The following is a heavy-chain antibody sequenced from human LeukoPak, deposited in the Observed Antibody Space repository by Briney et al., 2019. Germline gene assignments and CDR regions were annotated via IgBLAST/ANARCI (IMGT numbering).Heavy chain of an antibody. CDR3: ARAQYYSDSAGYYYLHY. J-gene: IGHJ4*02. V-gene: IGHV3-48*01. Sequence: GGSLRLSCVGSGFTFSSYHMNWVRQAPGKGLEWVSYISSSSSTIYYADSVKGRFTISRDNAKNSLYLQTNSLRAEDTAVYYCARAQYYSDSAGYYYLHYWGQGTLVTVSS. D-gene: IGHD3-22*01. CDR2: ISSSSSTI. CDR1: GFTFSSYH.